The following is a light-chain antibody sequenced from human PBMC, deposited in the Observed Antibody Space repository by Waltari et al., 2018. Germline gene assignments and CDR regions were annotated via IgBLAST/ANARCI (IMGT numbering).Light chain of an antibody. V-gene: IGKV3-11*01. CDR2: AAT. J-gene: IGKJ3*01. Sequence: EIVLTQSPATLSLSPVERATLSCRASQSVSSYLAWYQQKPGQAPRLLIYAATNRATGLPASFNGSVSGTDFTLTISSLEPEDFAVYYCQQRSNWRAFTFGPGTKVDIK. CDR1: QSVSSY. CDR3: QQRSNWRAFT.